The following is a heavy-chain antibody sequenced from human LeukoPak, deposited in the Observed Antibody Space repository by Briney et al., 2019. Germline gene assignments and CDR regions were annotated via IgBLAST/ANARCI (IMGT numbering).Heavy chain of an antibody. CDR1: GYTFTSYG. Sequence: ASVKVSCKASGYTFTSYGISWVRQAPGQGLEWMGWISAYNGNTNYAQKLQGRVTMTTDTSTSTAYMELRSLRSDDTAVYYCVRVRYYDSSGYLYNWFDPWGQGTLVTVSS. D-gene: IGHD3-22*01. CDR3: VRVRYYDSSGYLYNWFDP. V-gene: IGHV1-18*01. J-gene: IGHJ5*02. CDR2: ISAYNGNT.